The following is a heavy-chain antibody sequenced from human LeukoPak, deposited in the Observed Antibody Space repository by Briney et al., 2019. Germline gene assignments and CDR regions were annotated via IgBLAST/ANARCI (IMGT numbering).Heavy chain of an antibody. D-gene: IGHD5-24*01. V-gene: IGHV4-59*01. CDR2: IYYSGST. Sequence: PSETLSLTCTVSGGSISSYYWSWIRQPPGKGLEWIGYIYYSGSTNYNPSLKSRVTISIDTSKNQFSLKLSSVTAADTAVYFCARDKGEGRWLQEFDYWGQGTLVTVSS. J-gene: IGHJ4*02. CDR3: ARDKGEGRWLQEFDY. CDR1: GGSISSYY.